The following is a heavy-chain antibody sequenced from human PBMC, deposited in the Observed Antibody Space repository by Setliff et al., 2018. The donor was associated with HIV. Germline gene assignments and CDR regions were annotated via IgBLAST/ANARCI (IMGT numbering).Heavy chain of an antibody. Sequence: GGSLRLSCAASGFTFSNAWMSWVRQAPGKGLEWVGRIKSKTDGGTTDYAAPVKGRFTISRDDSKNTLYLQMNSLRAEDTALYYCAKDVEQTTGAFDIWGQGTMVTVS. CDR2: IKSKTDGGTT. J-gene: IGHJ3*02. CDR3: AKDVEQTTGAFDI. CDR1: GFTFSNAW. V-gene: IGHV3-15*05.